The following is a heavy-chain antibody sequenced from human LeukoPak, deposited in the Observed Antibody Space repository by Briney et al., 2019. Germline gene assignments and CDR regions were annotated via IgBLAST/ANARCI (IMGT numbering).Heavy chain of an antibody. V-gene: IGHV1-69*06. CDR2: IIPIFGTA. CDR3: ARDDNWNDGTGDAFDI. J-gene: IGHJ3*02. Sequence: SVKVSCKASGGTFSSYAISWVRQAPGQGLEWMGGIIPIFGTANYAQKFQGRVTITADKSTSTAYMELSSLRSEDTAVYYCARDDNWNDGTGDAFDIWGQGTMDTVSS. D-gene: IGHD1-20*01. CDR1: GGTFSSYA.